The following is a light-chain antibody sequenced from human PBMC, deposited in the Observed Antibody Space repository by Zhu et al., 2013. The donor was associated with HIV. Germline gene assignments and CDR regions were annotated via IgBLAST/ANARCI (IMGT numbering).Light chain of an antibody. Sequence: DIQMTQSPSTLSPSVGDRVTITCRASQSIGTWLAWYQQKPGKAPKLLIYDASSLEAGVPSRFSGSGSGTEFTLTISSLQPEDFATYYCQQLNSYPYTFGQGTNLKIK. J-gene: IGKJ2*01. V-gene: IGKV1-5*01. CDR3: QQLNSYPYT. CDR2: DAS. CDR1: QSIGTW.